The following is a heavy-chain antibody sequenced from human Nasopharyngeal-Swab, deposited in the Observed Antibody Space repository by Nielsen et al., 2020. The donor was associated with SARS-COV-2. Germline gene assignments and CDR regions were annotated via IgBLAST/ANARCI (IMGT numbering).Heavy chain of an antibody. CDR3: ARGQRDQYYDFWSGYWPLYYFDI. V-gene: IGHV3-7*01. CDR2: IKQDGSEK. Sequence: GESLKISCAASGFTFSSYGMHWVRQAPEKGLEWVANIKQDGSEKYYVDSVKGRFTVSRDNAKNSLYLQMNSLRAEDTAVYYCARGQRDQYYDFWSGYWPLYYFDIWGQGTLVTVSS. J-gene: IGHJ4*02. CDR1: GFTFSSYG. D-gene: IGHD3-3*01.